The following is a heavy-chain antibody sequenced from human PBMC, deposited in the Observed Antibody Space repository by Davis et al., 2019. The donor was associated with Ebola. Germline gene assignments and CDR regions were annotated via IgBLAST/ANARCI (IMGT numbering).Heavy chain of an antibody. CDR1: GYTFANYD. J-gene: IGHJ3*02. V-gene: IGHV1-8*01. CDR2: MNPNSDNT. CDR3: AGVTEALDDAFDI. Sequence: AASVKVSCKASGYTFANYDIHWVRQATGQGLEWLGWMNPNSDNTGYVQMFQGRVTMTRDTSISTAYMELSSLRPEDTAVYYCAGVTEALDDAFDIWGQGTMVTVSS. D-gene: IGHD5-18*01.